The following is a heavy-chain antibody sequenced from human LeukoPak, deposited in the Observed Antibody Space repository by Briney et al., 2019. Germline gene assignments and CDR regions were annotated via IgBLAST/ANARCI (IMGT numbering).Heavy chain of an antibody. CDR2: INPNSGGT. CDR3: ARRRYQYNWSDP. D-gene: IGHD2-2*01. Sequence: GASVKVSCKASGYTFTGYYMHWVRQAPGQGLEWMGWINPNSGGTNYAQKFQGRVTMTRNTSIGTAYMELSSLRSEDTAVYYCARRRYQYNWSDPWGQGTLVTVSS. J-gene: IGHJ5*02. V-gene: IGHV1-2*02. CDR1: GYTFTGYY.